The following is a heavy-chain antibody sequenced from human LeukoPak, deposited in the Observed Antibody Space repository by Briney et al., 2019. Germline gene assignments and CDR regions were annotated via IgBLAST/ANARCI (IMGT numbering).Heavy chain of an antibody. CDR2: ISGSGGST. CDR1: GFTFSSYA. V-gene: IGHV3-23*01. D-gene: IGHD4-17*01. Sequence: GGSLRLSCAASGFTFSSYAMSWVRQAPGKGLEWVSAISGSGGSTYYADSVKGRFTISRDNAKNSLYLQMNSLRAEDTAVYYCARDLPWGGLRRKGPIDYWGQGTLVTVSS. J-gene: IGHJ4*02. CDR3: ARDLPWGGLRRKGPIDY.